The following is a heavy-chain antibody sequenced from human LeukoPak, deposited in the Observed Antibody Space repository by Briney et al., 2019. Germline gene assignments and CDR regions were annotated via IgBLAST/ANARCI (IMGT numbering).Heavy chain of an antibody. CDR3: AREMGSVYFDY. CDR1: GFTFSSYE. V-gene: IGHV3-48*03. Sequence: PGGSLRLSCAASGFTFSSYEMNWVRQTPGKGLEWLSYISDSGSTIYYADSVKGRFTISRDNAKNSLYLQMNSLRAEDTAVYYCAREMGSVYFDYWGQGTLVTVSS. CDR2: ISDSGSTI. D-gene: IGHD3-10*01. J-gene: IGHJ4*02.